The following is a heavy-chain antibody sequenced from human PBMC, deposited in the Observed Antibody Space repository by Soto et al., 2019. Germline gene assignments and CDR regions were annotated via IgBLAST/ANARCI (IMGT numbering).Heavy chain of an antibody. D-gene: IGHD2-8*01. Sequence: GGSMTPSCAVSGFTFSSYEMDWVRPAPGEGPEWVGYINGCSSTTYYAHTVKGRFTITRDTAENSLYLQMNSLRADDTAVYYCAKEQAVMYAGYDAFDIWGQGTMVTVSS. CDR2: INGCSSTT. V-gene: IGHV3-48*03. J-gene: IGHJ3*02. CDR1: GFTFSSYE. CDR3: AKEQAVMYAGYDAFDI.